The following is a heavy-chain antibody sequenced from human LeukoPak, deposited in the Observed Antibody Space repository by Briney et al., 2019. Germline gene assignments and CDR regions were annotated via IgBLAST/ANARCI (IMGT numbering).Heavy chain of an antibody. V-gene: IGHV3-23*01. D-gene: IGHD1-20*01. Sequence: QSGGSLRLSCAASGFTFSSYAMSWVRQAPGKGLEWVSAISGSGGSTYYADSVKGRFTISRDNSKNSLYLQMNSLRAEDTAVYYCASNWKYYFDYWGQGTLVTVSS. CDR3: ASNWKYYFDY. CDR1: GFTFSSYA. CDR2: ISGSGGST. J-gene: IGHJ4*02.